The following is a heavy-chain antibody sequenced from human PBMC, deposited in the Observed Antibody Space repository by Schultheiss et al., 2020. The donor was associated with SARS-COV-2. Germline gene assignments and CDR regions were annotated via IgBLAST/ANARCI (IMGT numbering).Heavy chain of an antibody. D-gene: IGHD6-6*01. CDR2: ISGSGGST. Sequence: GESLKISCAASGFTFSSYAMSWVRQAPGKGLEWVSAISGSGGSTYYADSVKGRFTISRDNSKNTLYLQMNSLRAEDTAVYYCAKTGSTGYSSSSGWFDYWGQGTLVTVSS. CDR3: AKTGSTGYSSSSGWFDY. V-gene: IGHV3-23*01. J-gene: IGHJ4*02. CDR1: GFTFSSYA.